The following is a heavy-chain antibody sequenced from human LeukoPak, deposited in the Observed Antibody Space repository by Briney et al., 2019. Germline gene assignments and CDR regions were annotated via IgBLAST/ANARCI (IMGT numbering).Heavy chain of an antibody. D-gene: IGHD5-18*01. CDR1: GYSFTSYW. Sequence: GESLKISCKGSGYSFTSYWIGWVRQMPGKGLEWMGIMYPGDSDTRYSPSFQGQVTISADKSISTAYLQWSSLEASDTAMYYCARHISSYGYSDYWGQGTLITVSS. V-gene: IGHV5-51*01. J-gene: IGHJ4*02. CDR2: MYPGDSDT. CDR3: ARHISSYGYSDY.